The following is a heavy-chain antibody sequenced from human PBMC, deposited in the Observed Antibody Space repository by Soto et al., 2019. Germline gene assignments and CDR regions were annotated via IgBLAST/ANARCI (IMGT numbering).Heavy chain of an antibody. CDR2: ISASGDIT. D-gene: IGHD2-2*02. CDR3: AKNTDFWYFDL. V-gene: IGHV3-23*01. J-gene: IGHJ2*01. CDR1: GFTFNTYA. Sequence: EMQLLESGGGLVQPGGSLRLSCVASGFTFNTYAMDWVRRAPGEGLEWVSAISASGDITYYADSVQGRFTISRDISKNTLYLEMNSLRADGTAIYYCAKNTDFWYFDLWGRGTLVTVSS.